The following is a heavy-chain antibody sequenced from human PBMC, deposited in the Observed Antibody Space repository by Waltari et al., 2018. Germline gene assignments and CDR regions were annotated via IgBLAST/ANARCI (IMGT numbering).Heavy chain of an antibody. CDR3: ARDLGGDIVVVPVN. CDR1: GYTFTGYY. D-gene: IGHD2-2*01. CDR2: INPNSGGT. J-gene: IGHJ4*02. Sequence: QVQLVQSGAEVKKPGASVKVSCKASGYTFTGYYMHWVRQALGQGLEWMGGINPNSGGTNYAKKFEGRVTMTRDTTNSTGYVELSRRRADDTAVYYCARDLGGDIVVVPVNWGQGTLVTVSS. V-gene: IGHV1-2*02.